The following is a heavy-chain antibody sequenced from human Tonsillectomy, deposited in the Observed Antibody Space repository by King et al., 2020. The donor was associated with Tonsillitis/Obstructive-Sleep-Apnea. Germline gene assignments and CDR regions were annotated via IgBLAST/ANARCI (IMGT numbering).Heavy chain of an antibody. CDR2: IKQDGSEK. J-gene: IGHJ4*02. CDR1: GFTFSSYW. D-gene: IGHD3-3*01. V-gene: IGHV3-7*04. CDR3: ARVYYDFWSCYSFDY. Sequence: VQLVESGGGLVQPGGSLRLSCAASGFTFSSYWMTWVRQAPGKGLEWVANIKQDGSEKYYVDSVKGRFTISRDNAKNSLYLQMNSLRAEDTAVYYCARVYYDFWSCYSFDYWGQGTLVTVSS.